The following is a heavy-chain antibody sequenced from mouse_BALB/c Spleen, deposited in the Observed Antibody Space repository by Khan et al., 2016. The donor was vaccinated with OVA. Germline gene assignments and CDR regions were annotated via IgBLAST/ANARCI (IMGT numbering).Heavy chain of an antibody. V-gene: IGHV1-7*01. D-gene: IGHD1-1*01. Sequence: QVQLKESGAELAKPGASVKMSCKASGYTFINYWILWVKQRPGQGLEWIGYINPSTGYTEYNQNFKDKATLTADKSSSTAYMQLSSLTSEDSAVYYCASRGLRCDFDYWGQGTTLTVSS. CDR2: INPSTGYT. CDR3: ASRGLRCDFDY. J-gene: IGHJ2*01. CDR1: GYTFINYW.